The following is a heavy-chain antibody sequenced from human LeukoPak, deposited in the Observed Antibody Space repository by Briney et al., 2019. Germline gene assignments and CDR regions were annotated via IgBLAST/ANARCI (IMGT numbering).Heavy chain of an antibody. Sequence: ASVKVSCKASGYTFISYAMHWVRQAPGQRLEWMGWINAGNGNTKYSQKFQGRVTITRDTSASTAYMELSSLRSEDTAVYYCARDRPVLLWFGEAHYYYYGMDVWGQGTTVTVSS. CDR2: INAGNGNT. J-gene: IGHJ6*02. CDR1: GYTFISYA. CDR3: ARDRPVLLWFGEAHYYYYGMDV. D-gene: IGHD3-10*01. V-gene: IGHV1-3*01.